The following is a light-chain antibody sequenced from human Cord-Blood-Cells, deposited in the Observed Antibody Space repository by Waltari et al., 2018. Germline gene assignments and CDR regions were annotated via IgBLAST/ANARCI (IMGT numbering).Light chain of an antibody. Sequence: QSALTQPASVSGSPGPSITISCTGTSSDVGGYNYVSWSQQHPGKAPKLMIYDVSNRPSGVSNRFSGSKSGNTASLTISGLQAEDEADYYCSSYTSSSTPHVVFGGGTKLTVL. CDR1: SSDVGGYNY. CDR2: DVS. V-gene: IGLV2-14*01. CDR3: SSYTSSSTPHVV. J-gene: IGLJ2*01.